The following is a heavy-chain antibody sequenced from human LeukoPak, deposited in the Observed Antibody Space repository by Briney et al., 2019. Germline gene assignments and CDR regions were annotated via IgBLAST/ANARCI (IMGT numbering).Heavy chain of an antibody. Sequence: GGSLRLSCAASGFTFSSYWMHWVLQAPGKGLVWVSRINSDGSSTSYADSVKGRFTISRDNAKNTLYLQMNSLRAEDMAVYYCARGGDIVVVVAADDAFDIWGQGTMVTVSS. CDR1: GFTFSSYW. D-gene: IGHD2-15*01. J-gene: IGHJ3*02. CDR3: ARGGDIVVVVAADDAFDI. V-gene: IGHV3-74*01. CDR2: INSDGSST.